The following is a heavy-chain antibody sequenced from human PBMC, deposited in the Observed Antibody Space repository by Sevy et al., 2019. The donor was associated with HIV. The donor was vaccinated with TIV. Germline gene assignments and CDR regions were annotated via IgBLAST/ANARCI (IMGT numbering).Heavy chain of an antibody. D-gene: IGHD2-2*01. CDR3: AREGVPAAIGLDY. CDR2: IWYDGSKK. J-gene: IGHJ4*02. CDR1: GFTFSSYG. Sequence: GGSLRLSCAASGFTFSSYGMHWVRQAPGKGLEWVVTIWYDGSKKYDADSVKGRLTFSRDNSKKTLYMKMNSLRAEDTAVYFCAREGVPAAIGLDYWGQGTLVTVSS. V-gene: IGHV3-33*01.